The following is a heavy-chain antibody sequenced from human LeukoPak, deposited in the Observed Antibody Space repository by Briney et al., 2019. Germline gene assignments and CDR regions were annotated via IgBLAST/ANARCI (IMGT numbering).Heavy chain of an antibody. D-gene: IGHD3-22*01. V-gene: IGHV5-51*01. CDR3: ARHGSLADYYGRSGFWYFNL. J-gene: IGHJ2*01. Sequence: RGESLKISCQVSGYSFASYWIGWVRQMPGKGLEWMGIIYPGDSDTRYSPSFQGQVTISADKSINTAYLQWSSLKASDTAMYYCARHGSLADYYGRSGFWYFNLWGRGTMVTVSS. CDR1: GYSFASYW. CDR2: IYPGDSDT.